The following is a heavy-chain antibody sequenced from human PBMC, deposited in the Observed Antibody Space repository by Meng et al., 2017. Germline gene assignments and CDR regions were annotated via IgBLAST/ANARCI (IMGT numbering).Heavy chain of an antibody. CDR3: ATELGHGAGSLVFDI. V-gene: IGHV3-33*01. J-gene: IGHJ3*02. CDR2: VWYDETYK. D-gene: IGHD3-10*01. CDR1: GFSFSNYD. Sequence: GESLKISCAASGFSFSNYDMHWVRQAPGKGLEWVAAVWYDETYKFYADSVKGRFTISRDKSKNTVYLQMNSLRAEDTAIYYCATELGHGAGSLVFDIWGQGTKVTVSS.